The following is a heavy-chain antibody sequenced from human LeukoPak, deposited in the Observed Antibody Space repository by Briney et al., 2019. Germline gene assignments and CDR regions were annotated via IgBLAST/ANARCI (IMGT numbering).Heavy chain of an antibody. CDR2: IKSKTDGGTT. CDR1: GFTFSSYW. V-gene: IGHV3-15*01. Sequence: GGSLRLSCAASGFTFSSYWMSWVRQAPGMGLEWVGRIKSKTDGGTTDYAAPVKGRFTISRDDSKNTVFLQMNDLKAEDTAVYYCTTDPSSYSRGGYWGQGTLVTVSS. J-gene: IGHJ4*02. CDR3: TTDPSSYSRGGY. D-gene: IGHD2-15*01.